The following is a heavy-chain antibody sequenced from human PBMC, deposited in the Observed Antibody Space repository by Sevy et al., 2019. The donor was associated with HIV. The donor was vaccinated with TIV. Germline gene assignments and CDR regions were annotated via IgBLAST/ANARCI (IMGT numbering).Heavy chain of an antibody. CDR1: GFTFSSYA. CDR2: ISGSGGST. CDR3: ARGQGVLRFLEWAYYYYGMDV. J-gene: IGHJ6*02. D-gene: IGHD3-3*01. V-gene: IGHV3-23*01. Sequence: GGSLRLSCAASGFTFSSYAMSWVRQAPGKGLEWVSAISGSGGSTYYADSVKGRFTISRDNSKNTLYLQMNSLRAEDTAVYYCARGQGVLRFLEWAYYYYGMDVWGQGTTVTVSS.